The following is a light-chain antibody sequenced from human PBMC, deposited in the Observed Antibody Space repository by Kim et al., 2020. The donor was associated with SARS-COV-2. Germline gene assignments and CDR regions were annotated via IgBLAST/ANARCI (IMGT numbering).Light chain of an antibody. CDR1: SSDVGGYNY. Sequence: ITTSSTGTSSDVGGYNYVSYYQHHPGKAPNLMIYDVSNRPSGVSNRFSCSKSGNTASLTISGLQAEDEADYYCCSYTSRSAWVFGGGTQLTVL. CDR3: CSYTSRSAWV. CDR2: DVS. J-gene: IGLJ3*02. V-gene: IGLV2-14*03.